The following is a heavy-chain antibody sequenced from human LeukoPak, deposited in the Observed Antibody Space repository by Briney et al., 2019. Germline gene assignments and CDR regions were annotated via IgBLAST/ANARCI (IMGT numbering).Heavy chain of an antibody. V-gene: IGHV4-34*01. Sequence: SETLSLTCGVHGGSFSGYYWSWTRQSPDKGLEWIGEINDNGNTIYTPSLRSRIIISVDTSKNQFSLHLKSVTAADTALYYCARRTIPFEYWGQGILVTVSS. J-gene: IGHJ4*02. CDR2: INDNGNT. CDR1: GGSFSGYY. CDR3: ARRTIPFEY. D-gene: IGHD5-24*01.